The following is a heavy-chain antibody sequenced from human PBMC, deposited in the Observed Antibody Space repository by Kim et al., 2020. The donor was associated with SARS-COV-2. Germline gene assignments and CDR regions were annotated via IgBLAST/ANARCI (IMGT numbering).Heavy chain of an antibody. Sequence: GGSLRLSCAASGFTFGDYAMHWVRQAPGKGLEWVSGISWNSGSIGYADSVKGRFTISRDNAKNSLYLQMNSLRAEDTALYYCAKASWGGFWSGLNYWGQGTLVTVSS. CDR3: AKASWGGFWSGLNY. V-gene: IGHV3-9*01. D-gene: IGHD3-3*01. CDR1: GFTFGDYA. J-gene: IGHJ4*02. CDR2: ISWNSGSI.